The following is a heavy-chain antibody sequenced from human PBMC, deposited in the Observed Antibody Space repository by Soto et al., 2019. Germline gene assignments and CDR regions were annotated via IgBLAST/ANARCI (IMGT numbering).Heavy chain of an antibody. Sequence: APKLGNATRTLRLTCTFSGFSLSTSGMCVSWIRQPPGKALEWLALIDWDDDKYYSTSLKTRLTISKDTSKNQVVLTMTNMDPVDTATYYCARTPTYYDILTGYPYYSVMAFWGQGTTVTVSS. V-gene: IGHV2-70*01. CDR2: IDWDDDK. CDR3: ARTPTYYDILTGYPYYSVMAF. CDR1: GFSLSTSGMC. J-gene: IGHJ6*02. D-gene: IGHD3-9*01.